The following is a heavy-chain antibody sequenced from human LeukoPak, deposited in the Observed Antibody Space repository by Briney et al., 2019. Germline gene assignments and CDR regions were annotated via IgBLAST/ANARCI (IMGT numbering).Heavy chain of an antibody. CDR3: ARPGGYSYGYPDAADY. Sequence: KVSCKASGYTFTSYGISWVRQMPGKGLEWMGIIYPGDSDTRYSPSFQGQVTISADKSISTAYLQWSSLKASDTAMYYCARPGGYSYGYPDAADYWGQGTLVIVSS. D-gene: IGHD5-18*01. J-gene: IGHJ4*02. V-gene: IGHV5-51*01. CDR1: GYTFTSYG. CDR2: IYPGDSDT.